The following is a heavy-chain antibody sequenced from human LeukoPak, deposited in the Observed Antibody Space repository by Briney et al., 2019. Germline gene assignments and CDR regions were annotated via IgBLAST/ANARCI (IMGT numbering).Heavy chain of an antibody. J-gene: IGHJ4*02. CDR2: ISSSSSYI. V-gene: IGHV3-21*01. Sequence: GGSLRLSCAASGFTFSRYSMNWVRQAPGKGLEWVSSISSSSSYIYYADSVKGRFTISRDNAKNSLYLQMNSLRVEDTAVYYCARGPYSSNWYVDYWGQGTLVTVAS. CDR3: ARGPYSSNWYVDY. CDR1: GFTFSRYS. D-gene: IGHD6-13*01.